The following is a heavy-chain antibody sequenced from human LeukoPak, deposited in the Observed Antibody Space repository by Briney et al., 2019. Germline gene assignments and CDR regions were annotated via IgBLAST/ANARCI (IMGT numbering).Heavy chain of an antibody. J-gene: IGHJ6*02. CDR2: ISRSSNYI. V-gene: IGHV3-21*01. Sequence: GGSLRLSCAASGFTFSSYSMNWVRQAPGKGLEWVSSISRSSNYIYYADSVKGRFTISRDNTKNSLFLQMNSLRAEDTAVYYCARERPDFWSGYSAFGYYGMDVWGQGTTVTVSS. CDR3: ARERPDFWSGYSAFGYYGMDV. D-gene: IGHD3-3*01. CDR1: GFTFSSYS.